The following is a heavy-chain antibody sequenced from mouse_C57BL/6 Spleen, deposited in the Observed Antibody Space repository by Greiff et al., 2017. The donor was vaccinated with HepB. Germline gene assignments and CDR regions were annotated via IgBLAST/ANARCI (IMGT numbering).Heavy chain of an antibody. CDR1: GYTFTSYW. CDR2: IDPSDSYT. Sequence: QVQLQQPGAELVMPGASVKLSCKASGYTFTSYWMHWVKQRPGQGLEWIGEIDPSDSYTNYNQKFKGKSTLTVDKSSSTAYMQLSSLTSEDSAVYYCARGRLGSRGYFDVWGTGTTVTVSS. V-gene: IGHV1-69*01. CDR3: ARGRLGSRGYFDV. J-gene: IGHJ1*03. D-gene: IGHD1-2*01.